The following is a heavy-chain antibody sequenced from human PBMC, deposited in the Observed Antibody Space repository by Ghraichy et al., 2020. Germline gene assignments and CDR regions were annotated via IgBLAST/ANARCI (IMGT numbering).Heavy chain of an antibody. CDR3: AKDLEPDIGIRAYFDY. Sequence: GGSLRLSCAASGFTFSSYGMHWVRQAPGKGLEWVAVISYDGSNKYYADSVKGRFTISRDNSKNTLYLQMNSLRAEDTAVYYCAKDLEPDIGIRAYFDYWGQGTLVTVSS. V-gene: IGHV3-30*18. CDR2: ISYDGSNK. D-gene: IGHD2-15*01. J-gene: IGHJ4*02. CDR1: GFTFSSYG.